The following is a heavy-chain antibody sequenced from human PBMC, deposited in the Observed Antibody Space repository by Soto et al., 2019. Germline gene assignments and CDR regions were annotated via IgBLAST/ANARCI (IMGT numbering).Heavy chain of an antibody. J-gene: IGHJ6*02. D-gene: IGHD3-10*01. CDR2: INHSGST. V-gene: IGHV4-34*01. CDR1: GGSFSGYY. CDR3: ARWRYYGSGSYYKYYYYYYGMDV. Sequence: SSETLSLTCAVYGGSFSGYYWSWIRQPPGKGLEWIGEINHSGSTNYNPSLKSRVTISVDTSKNQFSLKLSSVTAADTAVYYCARWRYYGSGSYYKYYYYYYGMDVWGQGTTVTVYS.